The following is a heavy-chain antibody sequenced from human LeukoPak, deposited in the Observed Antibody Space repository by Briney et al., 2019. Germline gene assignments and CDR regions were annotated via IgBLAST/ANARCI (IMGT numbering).Heavy chain of an antibody. V-gene: IGHV3-30*02. CDR2: IPYEGINK. J-gene: IGHJ4*02. Sequence: GGSLRLSCAASGFTFSDYYMSWIRQAPGKGLEWVAFIPYEGINKYYTDSVKGRFTISRDNSKSTLYLQMNSLRAEDTAVYYCATDRIGYQLSDYWGQGTLVTVSS. D-gene: IGHD2-2*01. CDR1: GFTFSDYY. CDR3: ATDRIGYQLSDY.